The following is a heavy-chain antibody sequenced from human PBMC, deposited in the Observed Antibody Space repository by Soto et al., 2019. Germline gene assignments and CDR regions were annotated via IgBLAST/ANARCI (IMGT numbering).Heavy chain of an antibody. CDR1: GFTISNYW. V-gene: IGHV3-7*05. Sequence: GGSLRLSCAASGFTISNYWMSWVRQVPGKGLEWVASIKQDGSEKYYVGSVEGRFTISRDNAKNSLYLQMNSLRAEDTAVYYCARGGNWGQGTLVTVSS. J-gene: IGHJ4*02. D-gene: IGHD1-1*01. CDR2: IKQDGSEK. CDR3: ARGGN.